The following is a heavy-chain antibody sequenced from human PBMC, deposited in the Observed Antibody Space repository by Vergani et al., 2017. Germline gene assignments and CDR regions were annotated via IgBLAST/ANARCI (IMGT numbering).Heavy chain of an antibody. Sequence: QVQLVQSGSELKKPGASVKVSCKASGYTFTSYAMHWVRQAPGQRLEWMGWINAGNGNTKYSQKFQGRVTITRDTSASTAYMELSSLRSEDTAVYYCAREVLLWFGELGYWGQGTLVTVSS. J-gene: IGHJ4*02. CDR1: GYTFTSYA. CDR2: INAGNGNT. D-gene: IGHD3-10*01. V-gene: IGHV1-3*01. CDR3: AREVLLWFGELGY.